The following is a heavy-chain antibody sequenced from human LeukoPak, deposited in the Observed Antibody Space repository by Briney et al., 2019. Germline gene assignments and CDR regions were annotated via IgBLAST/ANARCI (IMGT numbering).Heavy chain of an antibody. D-gene: IGHD1-26*01. CDR3: ARQVGATTLIDS. CDR1: GGSISSRNHY. V-gene: IGHV4-39*01. CDR2: IYVIGTN. Sequence: SETLSLTCTVSGGSISSRNHYWGWIRQPPGKGLEWIGSIYVIGTNYYNPSLKSRVTLSVDTSKDQLSLNLSSVTAADTALYYCARQVGATTLIDSWGQGTLVTVSS. J-gene: IGHJ4*02.